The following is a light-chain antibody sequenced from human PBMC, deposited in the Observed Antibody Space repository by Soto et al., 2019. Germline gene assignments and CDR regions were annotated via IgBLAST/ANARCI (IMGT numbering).Light chain of an antibody. CDR3: SSYTRSRVL. V-gene: IGLV2-14*03. CDR2: NVS. CDR1: SSDVGGYNY. Sequence: QSVLTQPASVSGWPGQSITISCTGTSSDVGGYNYVSWYQQHPGKAPKLMIYNVSNRPSGVSNRFSGSKSGNTASLAISRLQAEDEADYYCSSYTRSRVLFGGGTKLTVL. J-gene: IGLJ2*01.